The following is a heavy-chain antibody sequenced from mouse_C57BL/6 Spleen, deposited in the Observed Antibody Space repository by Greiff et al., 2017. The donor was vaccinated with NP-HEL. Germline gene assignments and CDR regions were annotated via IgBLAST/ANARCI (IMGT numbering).Heavy chain of an antibody. CDR2: ISGGGGNT. CDR1: GFTFSSYT. Sequence: EVHLVESGGGLVKPGGSLKLSCAASGFTFSSYTMSWVRQTPEKRLEWVATISGGGGNTYYPDSVKGRFTISRDNAKNTLYLQMSSLRSEDTALYYCARPSYYYGSSYWYFDVWGTGTTVTVSS. J-gene: IGHJ1*03. CDR3: ARPSYYYGSSYWYFDV. D-gene: IGHD1-1*01. V-gene: IGHV5-9*01.